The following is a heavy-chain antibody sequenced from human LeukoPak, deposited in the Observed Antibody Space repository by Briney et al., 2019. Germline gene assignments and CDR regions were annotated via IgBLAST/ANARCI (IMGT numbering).Heavy chain of an antibody. V-gene: IGHV4-4*09. CDR3: ARHHYYDSSGPFDP. Sequence: PSETLSLTCTVSGGSISSYYWSWIRQPPGKGLEWIGYIYTSGSTNYNPSLKSRVTISVATSKNQFSLKLSSVTAADTAVYYCARHHYYDSSGPFDPWGQGTLVTVSS. CDR2: IYTSGST. CDR1: GGSISSYY. J-gene: IGHJ5*02. D-gene: IGHD3-22*01.